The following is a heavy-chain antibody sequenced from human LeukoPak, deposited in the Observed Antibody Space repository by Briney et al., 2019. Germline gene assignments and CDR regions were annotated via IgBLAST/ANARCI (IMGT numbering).Heavy chain of an antibody. CDR2: ISAYNGNT. Sequence: GASVKVSCKASGYRFTSYGISWVRQAPGQGLEWMGWISAYNGNTNYAQKLQGRVTMTTDTSTSTAYMELRSLRSDDTAVYYCARDYLGYCSGGSCSTGYYWGQGTLVTVSS. D-gene: IGHD2-15*01. CDR1: GYRFTSYG. CDR3: ARDYLGYCSGGSCSTGYY. V-gene: IGHV1-18*01. J-gene: IGHJ4*02.